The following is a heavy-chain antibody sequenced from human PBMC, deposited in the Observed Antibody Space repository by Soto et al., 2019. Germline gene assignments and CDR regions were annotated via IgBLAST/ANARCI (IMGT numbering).Heavy chain of an antibody. CDR3: ARSPQTSLQPLAYDY. V-gene: IGHV4-34*01. Sequence: SETLSLTCAVYGGSFSGYYWSWIRQPPGKGLEWIGEINHSGSTNYNPSLKGRVTISVDTSKNQFSLKLSSVTAADTAVYYCARSPQTSLQPLAYDYWGQATLLTLSS. D-gene: IGHD1-1*01. J-gene: IGHJ4*02. CDR1: GGSFSGYY. CDR2: INHSGST.